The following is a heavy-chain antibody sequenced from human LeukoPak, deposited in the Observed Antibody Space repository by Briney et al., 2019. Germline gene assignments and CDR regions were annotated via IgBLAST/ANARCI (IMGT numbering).Heavy chain of an antibody. V-gene: IGHV3-23*01. Sequence: PGGSLRLSCAASGFTFSNYAMSWVRQAPGKGLEWVSAISGSGDNTYYAESVKGWFTISRDNSKNTLYLQMTSLRAEDTAVYYCAKSLDYSFRYGMDVWGLGTTVTVSS. J-gene: IGHJ6*02. CDR2: ISGSGDNT. CDR1: GFTFSNYA. D-gene: IGHD4-4*01. CDR3: AKSLDYSFRYGMDV.